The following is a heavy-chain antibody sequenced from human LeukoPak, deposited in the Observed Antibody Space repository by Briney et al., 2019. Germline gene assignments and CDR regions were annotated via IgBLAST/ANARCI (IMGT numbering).Heavy chain of an antibody. CDR3: TTAYSGTYPLVY. D-gene: IGHD1-26*01. CDR1: GFTFTNAW. J-gene: IGHJ4*02. Sequence: GGSLRLSCAASGFTFTNAWMSWVRQAPGKGLEWVGRIKTKTDGGTTDYAAPVKGRFTISRDDSKNTLYLQMNSLKTEDAAVYSCTTAYSGTYPLVYWGQGNLVTVSS. V-gene: IGHV3-15*01. CDR2: IKTKTDGGTT.